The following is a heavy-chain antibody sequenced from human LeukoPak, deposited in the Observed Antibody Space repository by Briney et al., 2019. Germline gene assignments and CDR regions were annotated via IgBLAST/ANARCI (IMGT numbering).Heavy chain of an antibody. CDR1: GLTGSHNY. Sequence: GGSLRLSCAASGLTGSHNYVSWVRQAPGKGLEWVSAIHTSDDTCYADSVKGRFTISRDTSKNTLYLQINSLRAEDTAVYYCIVFGDSNHWGQGTLVTVSS. V-gene: IGHV3-53*01. CDR2: IHTSDDT. CDR3: IVFGDSNH. J-gene: IGHJ5*02. D-gene: IGHD4-17*01.